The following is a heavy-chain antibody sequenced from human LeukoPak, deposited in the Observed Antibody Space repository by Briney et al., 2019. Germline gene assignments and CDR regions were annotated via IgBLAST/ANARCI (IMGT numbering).Heavy chain of an antibody. CDR1: GFTFSSYG. D-gene: IGHD3-3*01. Sequence: GGSLRLSCAASGFTFSSYGMHWVRQAPGKGLEWVTFIRYDGSNKYYTDSVKARFTISRDNSKNTLYLQMNSLRAEDTAVYYCASGGTGYDFLHFDYWGQGTLVTVSS. V-gene: IGHV3-30*02. CDR2: IRYDGSNK. J-gene: IGHJ4*02. CDR3: ASGGTGYDFLHFDY.